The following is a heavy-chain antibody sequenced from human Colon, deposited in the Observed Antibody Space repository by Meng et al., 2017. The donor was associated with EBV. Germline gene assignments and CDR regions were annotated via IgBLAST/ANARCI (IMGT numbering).Heavy chain of an antibody. CDR3: AREVESWFDP. CDR2: INTNTANP. D-gene: IGHD1-1*01. V-gene: IGHV7-4-1*02. Sequence: QVQLVQSGSELKKPGASVKVSCKASGYIFSTYAINWVRQAPGQGIEWMGWINTNTANPTYAQGFTGRFVFSLDTSVNTAYLQISNLKADDTAVYYCAREVESWFDPWGQGTLVTVS. J-gene: IGHJ5*02. CDR1: GYIFSTYA.